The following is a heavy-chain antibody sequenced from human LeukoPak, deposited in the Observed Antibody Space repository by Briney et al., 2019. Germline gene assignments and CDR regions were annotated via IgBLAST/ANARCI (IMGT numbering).Heavy chain of an antibody. Sequence: GASVKVSCKASGYTFTSYGISWVRQAPGQGLEWMGWISAYNGNTNYAQKLQGRVTMTTDTSTRTAYMELRSLRSDDTAGYYCGGVGAHHDAFDIWGQGTMVTVSS. D-gene: IGHD1-26*01. J-gene: IGHJ3*02. CDR2: ISAYNGNT. V-gene: IGHV1-18*01. CDR1: GYTFTSYG. CDR3: GGVGAHHDAFDI.